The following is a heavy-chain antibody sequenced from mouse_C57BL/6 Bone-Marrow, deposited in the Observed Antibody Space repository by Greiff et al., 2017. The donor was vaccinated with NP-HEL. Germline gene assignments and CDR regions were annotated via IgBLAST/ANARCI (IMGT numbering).Heavy chain of an antibody. Sequence: QVQLQQSGAELVRPGASVTLSCKASGYTFTDYEMHWVKQTPVHGLEWIGAIDPETGGTAYNQKFKGKAILTADKSSSTAYMELRSLTSEDSAVYYGTRPDITTVVANYAMDYWGQGTSVTVSS. CDR1: GYTFTDYE. CDR3: TRPDITTVVANYAMDY. CDR2: IDPETGGT. J-gene: IGHJ4*01. D-gene: IGHD1-1*01. V-gene: IGHV1-15*01.